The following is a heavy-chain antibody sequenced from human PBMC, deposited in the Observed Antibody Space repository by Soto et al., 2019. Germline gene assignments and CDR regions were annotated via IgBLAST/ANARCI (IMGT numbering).Heavy chain of an antibody. CDR3: ARSGYSFAWGY. D-gene: IGHD5-18*01. CDR1: GFLVNSAY. CDR2: INSDGST. J-gene: IGHJ4*02. Sequence: EVPLVESGGGLIPPGGSLRLSCAASGFLVNSAYMTWVRQAPGKGLEWLSMINSDGSTLYAESVKGRCTISRDNSKNRLDLQINSLRAEDTAMYYCARSGYSFAWGYWGQGTLVIVTS. V-gene: IGHV3-53*01.